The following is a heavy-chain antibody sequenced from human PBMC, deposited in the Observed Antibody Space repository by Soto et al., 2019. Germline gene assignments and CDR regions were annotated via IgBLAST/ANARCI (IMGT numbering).Heavy chain of an antibody. CDR1: GYTFSRYG. V-gene: IGHV1-18*01. CDR2: ISGYNGDT. CDR3: AKNGQPPYYYYGLDV. J-gene: IGHJ6*02. D-gene: IGHD2-8*01. Sequence: ASVKLSCKASGYTFSRYGISWVRQAPGQGIEWMGWISGYNGDTNYAQKFQGRVTMTIDTSTTTAYMELRGLTSDDTAIYYCAKNGQPPYYYYGLDVWGQ.